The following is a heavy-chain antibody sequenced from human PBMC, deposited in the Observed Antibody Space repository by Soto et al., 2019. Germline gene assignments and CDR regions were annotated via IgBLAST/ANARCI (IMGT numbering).Heavy chain of an antibody. J-gene: IGHJ4*02. V-gene: IGHV4-39*01. CDR1: GGSISSSSYY. CDR3: ARQDCGDDCSSSPPGYFDY. CDR2: IHYSGST. D-gene: IGHD2-21*02. Sequence: QLQLQESGPGLVKPSETLSLTCTVSGGSISSSSYYWGWIRQPPGKGLEWIGSIHYSGSTYYNPSLKGRVTIAVDTSKNQFSLKLSSVTAADTAVYYCARQDCGDDCSSSPPGYFDYWGQGTLVTVSS.